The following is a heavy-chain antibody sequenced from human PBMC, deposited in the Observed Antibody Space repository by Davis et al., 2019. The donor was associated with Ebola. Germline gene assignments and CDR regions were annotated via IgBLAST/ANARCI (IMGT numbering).Heavy chain of an antibody. V-gene: IGHV1-8*02. CDR3: ARGSGLAASVTYYYYHMDV. J-gene: IGHJ6*02. CDR2: MNPNSGTT. D-gene: IGHD6-25*01. CDR1: GYTFSSHD. Sequence: ASVKVSCKASGYTFSSHDINWVRQAAGQGLEWMGWMNPNSGTTGYAPRFQGRVSMTWDTSINTAYVEVSSLTSDDTAVYYCARGSGLAASVTYYYYHMDVWGQGTTVTV.